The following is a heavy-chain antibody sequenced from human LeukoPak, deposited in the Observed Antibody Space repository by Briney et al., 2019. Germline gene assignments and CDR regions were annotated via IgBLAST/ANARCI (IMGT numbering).Heavy chain of an antibody. D-gene: IGHD3-22*01. J-gene: IGHJ6*02. CDR2: ISWNSNTI. Sequence: GRSLRLSCAASGFIFDDYAMHWVRQVPGKGLEWVSGISWNSNTIDYADSVRGRFIISRDNARNSLYLQINSLRTEDTAVYYCARDHYYDSSGTRGMDVWGQGTTVTVSS. CDR3: ARDHYYDSSGTRGMDV. V-gene: IGHV3-9*01. CDR1: GFIFDDYA.